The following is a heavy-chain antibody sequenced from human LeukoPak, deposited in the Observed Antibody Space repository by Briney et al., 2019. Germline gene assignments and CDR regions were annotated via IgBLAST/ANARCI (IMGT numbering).Heavy chain of an antibody. V-gene: IGHV3-23*01. CDR1: GFTFSSNA. D-gene: IGHD3-3*01. CDR3: AKGVEIRFDY. CDR2: ISGSGGST. Sequence: GGSLRLSCAASGFTFSSNAMSWVRQAPGKGLEWVSAISGSGGSTYYADSVKGRFTISRDNSKNTLYLQTNSLRAEDTAVYYCAKGVEIRFDYWGQGTLVTVSS. J-gene: IGHJ4*02.